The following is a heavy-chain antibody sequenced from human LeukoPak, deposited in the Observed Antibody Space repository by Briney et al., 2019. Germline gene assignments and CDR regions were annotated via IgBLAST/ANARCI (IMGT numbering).Heavy chain of an antibody. V-gene: IGHV7-4-1*02. J-gene: IGHJ6*03. CDR1: GYTFTSYA. CDR3: ARDYSVAGGISYYYYYYMDV. Sequence: GASVKVSCKASGYTFTSYAMNWVRQAPGQGLEWMGWINTNTGNPTYAQGFTGRFVFSLDTSVSTAYLQISSLKAEDTAVYYCARDYSVAGGISYYYYYYMDVWGKGTTVTVSS. CDR2: INTNTGNP. D-gene: IGHD6-19*01.